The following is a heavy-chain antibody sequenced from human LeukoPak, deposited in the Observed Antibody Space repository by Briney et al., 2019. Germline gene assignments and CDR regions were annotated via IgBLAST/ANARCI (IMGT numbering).Heavy chain of an antibody. V-gene: IGHV3-23*01. J-gene: IGHJ6*03. Sequence: PGGSLRLSCAASGFTFSSYAMSWVRQAPGKGLEWVSVISGSGGNTYYADSVKGRFTFSRDNSKNTLYLQMNSLRAEDTAVYYCAEDLEGYHAYMDVWGKGTTVTVSS. CDR3: AEDLEGYHAYMDV. D-gene: IGHD5-18*01. CDR1: GFTFSSYA. CDR2: ISGSGGNT.